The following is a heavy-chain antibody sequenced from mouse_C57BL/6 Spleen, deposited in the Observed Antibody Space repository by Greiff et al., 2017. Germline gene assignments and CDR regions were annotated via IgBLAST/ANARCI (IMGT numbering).Heavy chain of an antibody. Sequence: QVQLQQSGAELVKPGASVKISCKASGYAFSSYWMNWVKQRPGKGLEWIGQIYPGDGDTNYNGKFKGKATLTADKSSSTAYMQLSSLTSEDSAVYFWARSEYGNYDWYFDVWGTGTTVTVSS. CDR3: ARSEYGNYDWYFDV. D-gene: IGHD2-10*02. J-gene: IGHJ1*03. V-gene: IGHV1-80*01. CDR1: GYAFSSYW. CDR2: IYPGDGDT.